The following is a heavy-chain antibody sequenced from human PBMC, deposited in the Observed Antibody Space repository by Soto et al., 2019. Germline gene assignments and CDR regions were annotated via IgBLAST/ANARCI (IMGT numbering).Heavy chain of an antibody. D-gene: IGHD2-15*01. CDR2: ISGSGGST. CDR1: GFTFSSYA. CDR3: AKRLDEYCSGGSCNDYYYYYGMDV. J-gene: IGHJ6*02. Sequence: PGGSLRLSCAASGFTFSSYAMSWVRQAPGKGLEWVSAISGSGGSTYYADSVKGRFTISRDNSKDTLYLQMNSLRAEDTAVYYCAKRLDEYCSGGSCNDYYYYYGMDVWGQGTTVTVSS. V-gene: IGHV3-23*01.